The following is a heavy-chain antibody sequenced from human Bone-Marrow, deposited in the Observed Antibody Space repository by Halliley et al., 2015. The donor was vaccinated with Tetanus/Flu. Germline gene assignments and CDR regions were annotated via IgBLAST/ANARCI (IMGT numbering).Heavy chain of an antibody. CDR2: ISGPGTFI. D-gene: IGHD2-21*01. J-gene: IGHJ3*02. V-gene: IGHV3-48*03. CDR3: VSDYFDGGAFSNAFDI. Sequence: ISGPGTFIYYADSVKGRFTISRDNSKNSLYLEMTSLRVEDTAFYYCVSDYFDGGAFSNAFDIWGQGTLVSVSS.